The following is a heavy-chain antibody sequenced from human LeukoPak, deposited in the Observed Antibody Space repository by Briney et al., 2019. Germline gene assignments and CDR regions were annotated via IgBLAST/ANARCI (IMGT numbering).Heavy chain of an antibody. V-gene: IGHV4-30-4*01. Sequence: SQTLSLTCTVSGGSISSGDYYWSWIRQPPGKGLEWIGYIYDSGSTYYNPSLKSRVTISVDTSKNQFSLKLSSVTAADTAVYYCARDHTVRGAWDYWGQGTLVTVSS. D-gene: IGHD4-17*01. CDR1: GGSISSGDYY. J-gene: IGHJ4*02. CDR2: IYDSGST. CDR3: ARDHTVRGAWDY.